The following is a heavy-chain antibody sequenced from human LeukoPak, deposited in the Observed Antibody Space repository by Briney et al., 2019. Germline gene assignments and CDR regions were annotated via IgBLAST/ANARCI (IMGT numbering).Heavy chain of an antibody. CDR2: ISGSGGST. CDR1: GFTFSSYA. V-gene: IGHV3-23*01. CDR3: AKDVYRYYYYMDV. D-gene: IGHD5-18*01. Sequence: SGGSLRLSCAASGFTFSSYAMSWVRQAPGKGLEWVSAISGSGGSTYYADSVKGRFTISRDNSKNTLYLQMNSLRAEDTAVYYCAKDVYRYYYYMDVWGKGTTVTVSS. J-gene: IGHJ6*03.